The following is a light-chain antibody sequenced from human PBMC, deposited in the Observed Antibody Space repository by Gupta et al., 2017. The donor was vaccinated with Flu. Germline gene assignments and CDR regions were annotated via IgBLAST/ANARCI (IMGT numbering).Light chain of an antibody. V-gene: IGKV4-1*01. CDR2: WAS. J-gene: IGKJ2*02. Sequence: DIVMTQSPDSLAVSLGERATINCQSSQSVLYSSTNNNFLTWYQQKPGQPPRLLIYWASTRESGVPDRFSGSGSGTDFTLTISSLQADDVAVYYCQQYDNHPCTFGQGTKVEIK. CDR3: QQYDNHPCT. CDR1: QSVLYSSTNNNF.